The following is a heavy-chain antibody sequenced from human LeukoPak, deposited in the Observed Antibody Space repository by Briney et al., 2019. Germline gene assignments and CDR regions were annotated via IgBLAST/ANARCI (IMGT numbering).Heavy chain of an antibody. J-gene: IGHJ4*02. CDR3: ARGNYDILTGYYIGLDY. D-gene: IGHD3-9*01. Sequence: PSETLSLTCTVSGGSISSSSYYWGWIRQPPGKGLEWIGSIYYSGSTYYNPSLKSRVTISVDTSKNQFSLKLSSVTAADTAVYYCARGNYDILTGYYIGLDYWGQGTLVTVSS. CDR2: IYYSGST. CDR1: GGSISSSSYY. V-gene: IGHV4-39*07.